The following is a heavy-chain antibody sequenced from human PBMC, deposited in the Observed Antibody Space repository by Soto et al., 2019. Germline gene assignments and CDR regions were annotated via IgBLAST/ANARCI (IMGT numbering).Heavy chain of an antibody. D-gene: IGHD1-26*01. CDR2: INTNTGNP. Sequence: GASVKVSCKASGYTFTSYAMNWVRQAPGQGLEWMGWINTNTGNPTYAQGFTGRFFFSLDTSVSTAYLQICSLKAEDTAVYYCAREGAKNSHRRLSYYYGMDVWGQGTTVTVSS. CDR3: AREGAKNSHRRLSYYYGMDV. V-gene: IGHV7-4-1*01. J-gene: IGHJ6*02. CDR1: GYTFTSYA.